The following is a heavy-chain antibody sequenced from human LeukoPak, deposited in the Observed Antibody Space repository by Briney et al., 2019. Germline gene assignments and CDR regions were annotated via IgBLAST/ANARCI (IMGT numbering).Heavy chain of an antibody. V-gene: IGHV1-18*01. Sequence: ASVKVSCKASGYTFTSYGISWVRQAPGQGHEWMGWISAYNGNTNYAQKLQGRVTMTTDTSTSTAYMELRSLRSDDTAVYYCARSPLVGAEDWFDPWGQGTLVTVSS. J-gene: IGHJ5*02. CDR3: ARSPLVGAEDWFDP. CDR1: GYTFTSYG. CDR2: ISAYNGNT. D-gene: IGHD1-26*01.